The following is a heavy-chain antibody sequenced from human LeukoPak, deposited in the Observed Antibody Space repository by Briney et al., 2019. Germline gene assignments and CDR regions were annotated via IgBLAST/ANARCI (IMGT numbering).Heavy chain of an antibody. CDR3: AKVAAMVYFDY. D-gene: IGHD5-18*01. Sequence: GGSLRLSCAASGFTFNSYALSWVRQAPGKGLEWVSAISGSGGSTYYADSVRGRFTISRDNSKNTLYLQMNSLRAEDTAVYYCAKVAAMVYFDYWGQGTLVTVSS. CDR2: ISGSGGST. V-gene: IGHV3-23*01. CDR1: GFTFNSYA. J-gene: IGHJ4*02.